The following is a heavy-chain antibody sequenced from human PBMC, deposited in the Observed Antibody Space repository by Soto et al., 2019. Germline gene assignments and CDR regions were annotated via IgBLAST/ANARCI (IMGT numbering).Heavy chain of an antibody. CDR2: INTDGSST. CDR1: GITLTNYW. J-gene: IGHJ4*02. D-gene: IGHD5-18*01. Sequence: EVQLVESGGGLVQPGGSLRLSCAVSGITLTNYWMHWVRQAPGKGLVWVSRINTDGSSTSYADSVKGRFTISRDNAKNTLFLQMNSLRAEDTAVYYCSRGYDYWGQGTLVTASS. CDR3: SRGYDY. V-gene: IGHV3-74*01.